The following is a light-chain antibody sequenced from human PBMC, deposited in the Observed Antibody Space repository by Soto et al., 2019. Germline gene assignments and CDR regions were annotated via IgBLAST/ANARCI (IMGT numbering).Light chain of an antibody. CDR2: AAS. Sequence: AIQMTQSPSSLSASVGDRVTISCRASQGIRNDLGWYQQKAGKAPKLLIYAASTLQTGVPSRFSGSRSGTDFTLTISNLQPEDFATYYCLQHYNYPYTFGQGTKQEIK. CDR3: LQHYNYPYT. CDR1: QGIRND. J-gene: IGKJ2*01. V-gene: IGKV1-6*01.